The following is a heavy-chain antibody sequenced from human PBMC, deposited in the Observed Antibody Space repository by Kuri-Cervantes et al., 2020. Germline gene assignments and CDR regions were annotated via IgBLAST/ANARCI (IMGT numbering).Heavy chain of an antibody. CDR2: ISSSGSTI. J-gene: IGHJ6*02. Sequence: GESLKISCAASGFTFSDYYMSWIRQAPGKGLEWVSYISSSGSTIHYAGSVKGRFTISRDNAKNSLYLQMNSLRAEDTAIYYCARDLRGLHDYDDFGYYYGLDVWGQGTTVTVSS. D-gene: IGHD4-17*01. CDR1: GFTFSDYY. V-gene: IGHV3-11*01. CDR3: ARDLRGLHDYDDFGYYYGLDV.